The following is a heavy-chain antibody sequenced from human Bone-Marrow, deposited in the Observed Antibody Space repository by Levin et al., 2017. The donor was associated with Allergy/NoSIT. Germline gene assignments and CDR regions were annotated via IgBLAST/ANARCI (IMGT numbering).Heavy chain of an antibody. J-gene: IGHJ4*02. Sequence: GESLKISCAASGFTFSSYGMHWVRQAPGKGLEWVAVISYDGSNKYYADSVKGRFTISRDNSKNTLYLQMNSLRAEDTAVYYCAKSGGGGTFDYWGQGTLVTVSS. CDR3: AKSGGGGTFDY. CDR2: ISYDGSNK. D-gene: IGHD3-16*01. CDR1: GFTFSSYG. V-gene: IGHV3-30*18.